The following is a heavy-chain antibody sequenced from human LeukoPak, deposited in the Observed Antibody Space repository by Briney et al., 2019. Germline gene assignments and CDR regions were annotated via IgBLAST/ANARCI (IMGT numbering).Heavy chain of an antibody. CDR3: GKTDIYFNPIDY. D-gene: IGHD3-9*01. Sequence: PSGTLSLTCAVSGVSISSSEWWIWVRQPPGQGLEGIGEIHRDGRTRYNPSLKSRVTMSIDYSKNQFSLKVSSVTAADTAIYYCGKTDIYFNPIDYWGPGSLVTVSS. V-gene: IGHV4-4*02. CDR2: IHRDGRT. J-gene: IGHJ4*02. CDR1: GVSISSSEW.